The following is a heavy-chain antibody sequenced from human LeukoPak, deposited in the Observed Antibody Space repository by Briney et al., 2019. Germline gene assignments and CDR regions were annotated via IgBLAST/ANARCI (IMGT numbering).Heavy chain of an antibody. Sequence: GGSLRLSCAASGFTFSSYWMSWVRQALGRGLEWVANIKQDGSEKYYVDSVKGRFTISRDNAKNSLYLQMNSLRAEDTAVYYCARLLWSYDSSGHEYFQHWGQGTLVTVSS. J-gene: IGHJ1*01. CDR1: GFTFSSYW. V-gene: IGHV3-7*01. D-gene: IGHD3-22*01. CDR3: ARLLWSYDSSGHEYFQH. CDR2: IKQDGSEK.